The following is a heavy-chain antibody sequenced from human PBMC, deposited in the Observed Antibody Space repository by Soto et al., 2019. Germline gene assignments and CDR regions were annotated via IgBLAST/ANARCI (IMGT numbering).Heavy chain of an antibody. D-gene: IGHD6-19*01. CDR1: GGSFSGYY. CDR2: INHSGST. CDR3: ARVSWYSSGSLDY. J-gene: IGHJ4*02. V-gene: IGHV4-34*01. Sequence: SETLSLTCAVYGGSFSGYYWSWIRQPPGKGLEWIGEINHSGSTNYNPSLKSRVTISVDTSKNQFSLRLSSVTAADTAVYYCARVSWYSSGSLDYWGQGTLVTVSS.